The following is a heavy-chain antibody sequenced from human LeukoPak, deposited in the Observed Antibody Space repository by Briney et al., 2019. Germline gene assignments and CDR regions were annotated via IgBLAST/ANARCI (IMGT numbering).Heavy chain of an antibody. CDR2: INHSGST. Sequence: SETLSLTCAVYGGSFSGYYWSWLRQPPGKGLEWIGEINHSGSTNYNPSLKSRVTISVDTSKNQFSLKLSSVTAADTAVYYCARVRFLWYFDYWGQGTLVTVSS. D-gene: IGHD3-3*01. CDR3: ARVRFLWYFDY. CDR1: GGSFSGYY. V-gene: IGHV4-34*01. J-gene: IGHJ4*02.